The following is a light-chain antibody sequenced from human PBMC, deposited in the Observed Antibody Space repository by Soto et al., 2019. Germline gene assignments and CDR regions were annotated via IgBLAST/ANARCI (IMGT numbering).Light chain of an antibody. Sequence: DIQMTQSPSSLSASVGDRVTITCQASQDISNYLYWYQQKPGKATKLLIYDASNLERGVPSRFSGSGSGTDFTFTISSLQPEDIATYYCQQYDNLSFTFGPGTKVDIK. V-gene: IGKV1-33*01. CDR2: DAS. CDR3: QQYDNLSFT. J-gene: IGKJ3*01. CDR1: QDISNY.